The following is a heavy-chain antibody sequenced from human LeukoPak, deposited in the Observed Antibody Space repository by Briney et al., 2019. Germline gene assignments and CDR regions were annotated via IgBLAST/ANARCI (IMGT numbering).Heavy chain of an antibody. CDR1: GYTFTSYY. CDR2: VNPSGGST. D-gene: IGHD3-10*01. CDR3: ARGDYYGSGSYWGAN. J-gene: IGHJ4*02. V-gene: IGHV1-46*01. Sequence: ASVKLSCKASGYTFTSYYIHWVRQAPGQGLEWMGIVNPSGGSTSYAQKLQGRVTMTRDTSTSTLYMELSSLRSEDTAVYYCARGDYYGSGSYWGANWGQETLVTVSS.